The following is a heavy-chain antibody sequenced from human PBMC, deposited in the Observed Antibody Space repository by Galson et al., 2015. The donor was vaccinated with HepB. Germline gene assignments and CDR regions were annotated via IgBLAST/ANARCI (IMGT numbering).Heavy chain of an antibody. CDR2: ISYDGSNK. CDR3: AGGLGGSGSYYNAGFGNY. V-gene: IGHV3-30*04. J-gene: IGHJ4*02. D-gene: IGHD3-10*01. CDR1: GFTFSSYA. Sequence: SLRLSCAASGFTFSSYAMHWVRQAPGKGLEWVAVISYDGSNKYYADSVKGRFTISRDNSKNTLYLQMNSLRAEDTAVYYCAGGLGGSGSYYNAGFGNYWGQGTLVTVSS.